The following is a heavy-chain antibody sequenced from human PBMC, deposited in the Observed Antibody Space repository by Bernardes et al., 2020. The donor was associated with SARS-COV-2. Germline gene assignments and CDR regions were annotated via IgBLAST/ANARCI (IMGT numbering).Heavy chain of an antibody. Sequence: ASVKVSCKASGYTFENHGLNWVRQAPGQGLEWMGWISTFNGNTNYGRKWQGRVTLTIDKSTTTAYLDLRSLRADDTAIYYCARDLGIHCSKGGCFPLDHWGQGTQVIVSP. J-gene: IGHJ4*02. CDR3: ARDLGIHCSKGGCFPLDH. D-gene: IGHD2-2*01. CDR1: GYTFENHG. CDR2: ISTFNGNT. V-gene: IGHV1-18*01.